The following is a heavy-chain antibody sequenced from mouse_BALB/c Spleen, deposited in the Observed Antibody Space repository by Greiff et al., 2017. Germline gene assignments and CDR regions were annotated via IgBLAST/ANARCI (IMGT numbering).Heavy chain of an antibody. Sequence: EVHLVESGGGLVQPGGSRKLSCAASGFTFSSFGMHWVRQAPEKGLEWVAYISSGSSTIYYPDTVKGRFTISRDNAKNTLYLQMSSLKSEDTAMYYCARHLYYRYGVDYWGQGTTLTVSS. CDR3: ARHLYYRYGVDY. V-gene: IGHV5-17*02. CDR2: ISSGSSTI. D-gene: IGHD2-14*01. CDR1: GFTFSSFG. J-gene: IGHJ2*01.